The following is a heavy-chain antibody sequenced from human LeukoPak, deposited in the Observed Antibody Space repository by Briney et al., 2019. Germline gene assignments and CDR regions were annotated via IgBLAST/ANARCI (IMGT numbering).Heavy chain of an antibody. CDR3: ARSRGAMTGYYDAFDI. CDR1: GFTFSSYS. D-gene: IGHD3-9*01. J-gene: IGHJ3*02. V-gene: IGHV3-21*01. CDR2: ISSSSSYI. Sequence: GGSLRLSCAASGFTFSSYSMNWVRQAPGKGLEWVSSISSSSSYIYYADSVKGRFTISRDNAKNSLYLQVNSLRAEDTAVYYCARSRGAMTGYYDAFDIWGQGTMVTVSS.